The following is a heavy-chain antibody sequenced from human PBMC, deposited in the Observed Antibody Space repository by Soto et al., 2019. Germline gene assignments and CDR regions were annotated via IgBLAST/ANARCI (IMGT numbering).Heavy chain of an antibody. J-gene: IGHJ5*01. CDR3: ARDRCYDGTCYSASDS. D-gene: IGHD2-15*01. V-gene: IGHV3-48*02. CDR1: GFRFSTHD. CDR2: ISSTSFTI. Sequence: HPGGSLRLSCAASGFRFSTHDMDWLRQAPGKGPEWIAHISSTSFTIYYADSVKGRFTISRDNARNSLYLEMNSLRDEDTAVYYCARDRCYDGTCYSASDSWGQGTLVTVSS.